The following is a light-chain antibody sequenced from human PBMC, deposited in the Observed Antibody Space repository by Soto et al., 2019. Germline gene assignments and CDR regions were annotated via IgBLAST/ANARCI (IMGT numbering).Light chain of an antibody. CDR3: SSYTSRSTHYV. J-gene: IGLJ1*01. CDR1: SSDVGGYNY. Sequence: QSALTQPASVSGSPGQSITISCTGTSSDVGGYNYVSWYQQHPGKAPKLMIYDVSNRPSGVSNRFSGSKSGNTASLTISGLQAEDEADYYCSSYTSRSTHYVFGTGTKVTV. V-gene: IGLV2-14*01. CDR2: DVS.